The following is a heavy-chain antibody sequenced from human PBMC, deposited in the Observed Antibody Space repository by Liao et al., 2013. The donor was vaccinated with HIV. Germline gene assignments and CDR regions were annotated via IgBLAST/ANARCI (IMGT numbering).Heavy chain of an antibody. D-gene: IGHD2-21*01. CDR2: VNHGGST. Sequence: QVQLQQWGAGLLKPSETLSLTCAVYGGSFSGYYWTWLRQPPREGAWSGLGKVNHGGSTNYNPSLKSRLTMSVDTSKNQFSLNLTSVTAADTAVYFCATEVPLVKRRRFFGSWGQGTPVTVSS. CDR1: GGSFSGYY. V-gene: IGHV4-34*01. CDR3: ATEVPLVKRRRFFGS. J-gene: IGHJ4*02.